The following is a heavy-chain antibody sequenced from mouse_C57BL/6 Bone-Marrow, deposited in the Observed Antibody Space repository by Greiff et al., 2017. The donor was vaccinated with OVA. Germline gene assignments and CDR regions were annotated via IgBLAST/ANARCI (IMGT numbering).Heavy chain of an antibody. D-gene: IGHD4-1*01. V-gene: IGHV5-4*01. J-gene: IGHJ2*01. Sequence: DVQLVESGGGLVKPGGSLKLSCAASGFTFSSYAMPWVRQTPEKRLEWVATISDGGSYTYYPDNVKGRFTIARDNAKNNLYLQMSHLKSEDTAMYYCARANWDRFDYWGQGTTLTVSS. CDR3: ARANWDRFDY. CDR2: ISDGGSYT. CDR1: GFTFSSYA.